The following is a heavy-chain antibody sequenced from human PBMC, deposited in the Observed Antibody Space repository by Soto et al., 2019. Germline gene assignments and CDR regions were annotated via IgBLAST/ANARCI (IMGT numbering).Heavy chain of an antibody. CDR1: GFTFSSYG. CDR3: VKDGSSGWPYFGNMDV. CDR2: ILYDGSKK. V-gene: IGHV3-30*18. J-gene: IGHJ6*02. D-gene: IGHD6-19*01. Sequence: QVQLVESGGGVVQPGRSLRLSCAAFGFTFSSYGMHWVRRAPGKGLEWVAVILYDGSKKYYADSVKGRFTISRDNSKNTMYLQMSSLRGEDTALYYCVKDGSSGWPYFGNMDVWGRGTTVTVSS.